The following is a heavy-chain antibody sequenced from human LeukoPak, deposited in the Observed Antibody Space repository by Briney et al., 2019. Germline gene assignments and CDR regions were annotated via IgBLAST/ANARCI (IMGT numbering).Heavy chain of an antibody. CDR1: RLSFSGQW. D-gene: IGHD3-3*01. CDR2: IKYDGSEK. J-gene: IGHJ6*02. CDR3: ARDVLRFLEWLSYGMDV. Sequence: GGSLRLPCAASRLSFSGQWMNWVRQAPGQGLEWVAHIKYDGSEKYYADSVKGRFTISREDAKNSLYLQMNSLRAEDTAVYYCARDVLRFLEWLSYGMDVWGQGTTVTVSS. V-gene: IGHV3-7*01.